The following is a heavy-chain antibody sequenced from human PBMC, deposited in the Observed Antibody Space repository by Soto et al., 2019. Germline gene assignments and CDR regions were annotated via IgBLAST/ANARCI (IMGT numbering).Heavy chain of an antibody. CDR2: IYHSGST. Sequence: KPSETLSLTCAVSGGSISSSNWWSWVRQPPGKGLEWIGEIYHSGSTNYNPSLKSRVTISVDKSKNQFSLKLSSVTAADTAVYYCAGSPHSPYPWLRFPNWFDPWGQGTLVTVSS. V-gene: IGHV4-4*02. CDR3: AGSPHSPYPWLRFPNWFDP. D-gene: IGHD5-12*01. J-gene: IGHJ5*02. CDR1: GGSISSSNW.